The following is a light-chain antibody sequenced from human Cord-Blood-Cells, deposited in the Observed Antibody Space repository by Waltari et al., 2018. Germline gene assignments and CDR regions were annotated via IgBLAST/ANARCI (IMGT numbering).Light chain of an antibody. CDR3: CSYAGSYSYV. CDR1: SRAVGGYNS. Sequence: QSALPQPRSLSGSPGQSITIPCTATSRAVGGYNSVSWYQQHPGKAPKLMIYDVSKRPSGVPDRFSGSKSGNTASLTISGLQAEDEADYYCCSYAGSYSYVFGTGTKVTVL. J-gene: IGLJ1*01. CDR2: DVS. V-gene: IGLV2-11*01.